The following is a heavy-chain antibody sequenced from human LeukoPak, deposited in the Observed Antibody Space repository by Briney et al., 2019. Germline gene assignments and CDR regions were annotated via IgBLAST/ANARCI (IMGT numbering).Heavy chain of an antibody. J-gene: IGHJ4*02. CDR3: ASGGW. CDR1: GVSISSTNW. Sequence: PSETLSLTCAVAGVSISSTNWWTWVRQPPGKGLEWIGEIYHSGSTNYNPSLKSRVTMSVDKSKNQFSLKLNSVTAADTAVYYCASGGWWGQGTLVTVSS. CDR2: IYHSGST. V-gene: IGHV4-4*02. D-gene: IGHD2-15*01.